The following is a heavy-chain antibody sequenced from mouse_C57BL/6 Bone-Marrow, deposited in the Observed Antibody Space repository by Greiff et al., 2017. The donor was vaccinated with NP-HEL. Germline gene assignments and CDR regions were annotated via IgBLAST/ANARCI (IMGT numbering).Heavy chain of an antibody. CDR3: ARKAYYGRSYEFAY. Sequence: QVQLQQPGAELVKPGASVKLSCKASGYTFTTYWMQWVKQRPGQGLEWIGEIVPSDSYTNYNQKFKGKATLTVDTSSSTANMQLSSLTSEDSAVYCCARKAYYGRSYEFAYWGQGTLVTVSA. J-gene: IGHJ3*01. D-gene: IGHD1-1*01. CDR1: GYTFTTYW. V-gene: IGHV1-50*01. CDR2: IVPSDSYT.